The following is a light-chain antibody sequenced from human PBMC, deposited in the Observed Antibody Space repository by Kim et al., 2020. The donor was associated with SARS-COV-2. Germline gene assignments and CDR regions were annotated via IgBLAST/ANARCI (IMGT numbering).Light chain of an antibody. V-gene: IGKV1-27*01. J-gene: IGKJ2*01. CDR3: QTYDTVPYN. CDR2: AVS. CDR1: QAIRKY. Sequence: CESVGDRVTITCRASQAIRKYVAWYQQKPGKIPKLLIHAVSTLQSGVPSRFSGGGSGTDFTLTIRGLQPEDVATYYCQTYDTVPYNFGQGTKLEI.